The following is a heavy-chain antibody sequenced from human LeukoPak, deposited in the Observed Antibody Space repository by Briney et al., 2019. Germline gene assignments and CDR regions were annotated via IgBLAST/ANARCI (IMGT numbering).Heavy chain of an antibody. CDR2: ISAYNGNT. Sequence: ASVKVSCKASGYTFTSYGISWVRQAPGQGLEWMGWISAYNGNTNYAQKLQGRVTMTTDISTSTAYMELRSLRSDDTAVYYCARSGDIVVVPAFLDVWGKGTTVTVSS. CDR1: GYTFTSYG. D-gene: IGHD2-2*01. J-gene: IGHJ6*04. CDR3: ARSGDIVVVPAFLDV. V-gene: IGHV1-18*01.